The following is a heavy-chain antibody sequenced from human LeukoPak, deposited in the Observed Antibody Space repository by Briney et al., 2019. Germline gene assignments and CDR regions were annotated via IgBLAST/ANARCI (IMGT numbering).Heavy chain of an antibody. CDR1: GFTFRSYW. V-gene: IGHV3-74*01. D-gene: IGHD6-13*01. CDR2: INSDGSST. Sequence: GGSLRLSRAASGFTFRSYWMHLVRQAPGKGLGWVSRINSDGSSTSYADSVKGRFTISRDNAKNTLYLQMNSLRAEDTAVYYCARAPSWSRYYYMDVWGKGTTVTISS. J-gene: IGHJ6*03. CDR3: ARAPSWSRYYYMDV.